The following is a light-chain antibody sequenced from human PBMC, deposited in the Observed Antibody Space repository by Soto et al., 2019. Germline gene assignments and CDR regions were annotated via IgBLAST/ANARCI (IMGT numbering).Light chain of an antibody. CDR1: QSVRNY. CDR2: DAS. Sequence: EIVLTQSPATLPLSPGETATLSCRASQSVRNYLAWYQQKPGQAPRLLIYDASNRATGIPARFSGTGSETDFTLNISSLEPEDFAIYYCHQRSKMPLTVGQGTKVDLK. J-gene: IGKJ1*01. CDR3: HQRSKMPLT. V-gene: IGKV3-11*01.